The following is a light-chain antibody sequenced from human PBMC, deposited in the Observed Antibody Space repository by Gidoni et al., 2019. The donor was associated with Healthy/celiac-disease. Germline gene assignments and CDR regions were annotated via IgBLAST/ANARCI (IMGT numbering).Light chain of an antibody. CDR2: EVS. CDR1: SSDVGGYNY. CDR3: SSSTSSSTLV. Sequence: QSALTQPASVSGSPGQAITISCTGTSSDVGGYNYVSWYQQHPGKAPQLMIYEVSNRPSGVSNRFSGSQSGNTASLTISGLQAEDEADYYCSSSTSSSTLVFGTGTKVTVL. V-gene: IGLV2-14*01. J-gene: IGLJ1*01.